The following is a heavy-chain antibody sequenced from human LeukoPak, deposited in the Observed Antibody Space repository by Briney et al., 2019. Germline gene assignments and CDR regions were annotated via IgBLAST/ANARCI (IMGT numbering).Heavy chain of an antibody. Sequence: GESLKISCKGSGYSFTSYWIGWVRQMPGKRLEWMGIIYPGDSDTRYSPSFQGQVTISADKSISTAYLQWSSLKASDTAMYYCARFSTVDSYGEHSFDYWGQGTLVTVSS. V-gene: IGHV5-51*01. J-gene: IGHJ4*02. CDR1: GYSFTSYW. CDR2: IYPGDSDT. CDR3: ARFSTVDSYGEHSFDY. D-gene: IGHD5-18*01.